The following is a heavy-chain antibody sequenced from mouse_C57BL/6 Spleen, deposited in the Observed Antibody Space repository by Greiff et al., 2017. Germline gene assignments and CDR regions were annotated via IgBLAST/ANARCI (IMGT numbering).Heavy chain of an antibody. D-gene: IGHD2-1*01. CDR1: GYSFTSYY. J-gene: IGHJ2*01. CDR3: ARPYGNPFDY. CDR2: IYPGSGNT. V-gene: IGHV1-66*01. Sequence: QVQLQQSGPELVKPGASVKISCKASGYSFTSYYIHWVKQRPGQGLEWIGWIYPGSGNTKYNEKFKGKATLTADTSSSTAYMQLSSLTSEDSAVYYCARPYGNPFDYWGQGTTLTVSS.